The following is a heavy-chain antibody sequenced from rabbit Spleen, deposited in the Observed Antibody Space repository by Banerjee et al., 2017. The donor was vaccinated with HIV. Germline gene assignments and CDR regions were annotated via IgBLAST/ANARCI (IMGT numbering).Heavy chain of an antibody. D-gene: IGHD4-1*01. CDR1: GFSFSNKAV. J-gene: IGHJ3*01. V-gene: IGHV1S45*01. Sequence: QEQLVESGGGLVKPEGFLKLSCTASGFSFSNKAVMCWVRQAPGKGLEWVTCAYAGSSDSTYSATWAKGRFTISKTSSTTVTLQMTSLTAADTATYFCARAIVPWLGLTRLDLWGPGTLVTVS. CDR2: AYAGSSDST. CDR3: ARAIVPWLGLTRLDL.